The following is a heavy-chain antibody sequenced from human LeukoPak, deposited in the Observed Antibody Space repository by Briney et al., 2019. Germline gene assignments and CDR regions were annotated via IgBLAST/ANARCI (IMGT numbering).Heavy chain of an antibody. D-gene: IGHD6-19*01. CDR2: INWNGGST. V-gene: IGHV3-20*04. Sequence: GGSLRLSCAASGFTFDDYGMSWVRQAPGKGLEWVSGINWNGGSTGYADSVKGRFTISRDNAKNSLYLQMNSLRAEDTAVYYCARSFDPGIAVAQDYWGQGTLVTVSS. CDR3: ARSFDPGIAVAQDY. J-gene: IGHJ4*02. CDR1: GFTFDDYG.